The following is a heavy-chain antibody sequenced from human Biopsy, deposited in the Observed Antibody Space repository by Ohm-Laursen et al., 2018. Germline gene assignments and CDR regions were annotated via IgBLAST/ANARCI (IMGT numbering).Heavy chain of an antibody. CDR3: ARDRGYYSDRTVPGYFDL. D-gene: IGHD3-22*01. CDR1: GDSISSYY. CDR2: VYYTGST. J-gene: IGHJ2*01. Sequence: TLSLTCTVSGDSISSYYWSWIRQPPGKGLQWIGYVYYTGSTDYNPSLQSRVPTSADTSKNHFSLRLRSVTPSDTAIYYCARDRGYYSDRTVPGYFDLWGRGTLVTVSS. V-gene: IGHV4-59*01.